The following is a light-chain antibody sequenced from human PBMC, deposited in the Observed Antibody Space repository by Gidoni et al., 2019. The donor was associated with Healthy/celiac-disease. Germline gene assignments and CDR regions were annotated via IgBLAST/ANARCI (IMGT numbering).Light chain of an antibody. CDR2: KAS. J-gene: IGKJ1*01. CDR3: QQYNSYSRT. Sequence: DIQMTQSPSTLSASVGDRVTITCRASQSISSWLAWYQQKPGKAPKLLIYKASSVEIGVPSRFSGSGSGTEFTLTISSLQPDDFATYYCQQYNSYSRTFGQGTKVEIK. CDR1: QSISSW. V-gene: IGKV1-5*03.